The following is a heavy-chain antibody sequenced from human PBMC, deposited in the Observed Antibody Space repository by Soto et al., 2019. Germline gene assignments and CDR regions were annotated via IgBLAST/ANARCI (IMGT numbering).Heavy chain of an antibody. Sequence: VQLLESGGGLVQPGGSLRLSCAASGFIFSSYAMSWLRQAPGKGLEWVSAISGSGGITYYADSVMGRFPICRYNSMNTLYLQMNSLRAEDTAVYYCAKDGLYDSSGYCGQGTLVTVSS. CDR1: GFIFSSYA. CDR3: AKDGLYDSSGY. V-gene: IGHV3-23*01. J-gene: IGHJ4*02. D-gene: IGHD3-22*01. CDR2: ISGSGGIT.